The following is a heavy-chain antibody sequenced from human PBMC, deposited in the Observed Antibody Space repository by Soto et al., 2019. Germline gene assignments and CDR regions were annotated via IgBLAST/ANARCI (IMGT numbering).Heavy chain of an antibody. V-gene: IGHV3-48*03. CDR2: IIGSTI. CDR3: ARGVVLRFFYE. D-gene: IGHD3-3*01. J-gene: IGHJ4*02. Sequence: DVQLVESGGGLVQPGGSLRLSCTASGFTFSDFEMNWVRQAPGKGLEWVSYIIGSTIYYADSVKGRFTISRDDAKNSLYLQMHSLRAEDTAVYYCARGVVLRFFYEWGQGTLVVVYS. CDR1: GFTFSDFE.